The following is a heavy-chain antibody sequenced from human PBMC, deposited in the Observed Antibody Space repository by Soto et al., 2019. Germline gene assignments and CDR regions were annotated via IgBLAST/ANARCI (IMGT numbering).Heavy chain of an antibody. CDR2: LIPIFGAA. D-gene: IGHD6-6*01. CDR3: ARGRSSPDFDP. V-gene: IGHV1-69*01. CDR1: VGTFTNYV. J-gene: IGHJ5*02. Sequence: QVQLVQSGAEVRKPGSSVKVSCKISVGTFTNYVISWLRQAPGQGLEWMGGLIPIFGAANLAQKFQGRVTITADESTSTVNMELSSLTSEDTDVYYCARGRSSPDFDPWGQGTLVTVSS.